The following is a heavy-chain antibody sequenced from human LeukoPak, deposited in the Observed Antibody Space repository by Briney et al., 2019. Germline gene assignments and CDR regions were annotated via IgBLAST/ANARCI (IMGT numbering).Heavy chain of an antibody. CDR3: ARGGSGSPEDYYYYMDV. D-gene: IGHD3-10*01. Sequence: ASVKVSCKASGYTFTTYGISWVRQAPGQGLEWMGWISTYNGNTNYAQKFQGRVTMTTDTATSTAYMEVRSLRSDDTAVYYCARGGSGSPEDYYYYMDVWGKGTTVTISS. V-gene: IGHV1-18*01. CDR2: ISTYNGNT. J-gene: IGHJ6*03. CDR1: GYTFTTYG.